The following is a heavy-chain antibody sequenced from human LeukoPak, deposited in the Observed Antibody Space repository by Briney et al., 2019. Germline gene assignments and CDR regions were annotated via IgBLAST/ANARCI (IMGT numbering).Heavy chain of an antibody. CDR1: GFTFSSYA. Sequence: GGSLRLSCAASGFTFSSYAMHWVRQAPGKGLEWVAVISYDGSNKYYADSVKGRFTISRDNSKNTLYLQMNSLRAEDTAVYYCAREWELNYWGQGTLVTVSS. D-gene: IGHD1-26*01. J-gene: IGHJ4*02. CDR2: ISYDGSNK. V-gene: IGHV3-30-3*01. CDR3: AREWELNY.